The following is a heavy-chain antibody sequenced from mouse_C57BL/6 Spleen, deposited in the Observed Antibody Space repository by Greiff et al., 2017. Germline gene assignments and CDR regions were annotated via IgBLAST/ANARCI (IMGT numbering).Heavy chain of an antibody. V-gene: IGHV1-18*01. CDR2: INPNNGGT. D-gene: IGHD2-4*01. J-gene: IGHJ3*01. Sequence: EVQRVESGPELVKPGASVKIPCKASGYTFTDYNMDWVKQSHGKSLEWIGDINPNNGGTIYNQKFKGKATLTVDKSSSTAYMELRSLTSEVTAVYYCARNDYDRFAYWGQGTLVTVSA. CDR3: ARNDYDRFAY. CDR1: GYTFTDYN.